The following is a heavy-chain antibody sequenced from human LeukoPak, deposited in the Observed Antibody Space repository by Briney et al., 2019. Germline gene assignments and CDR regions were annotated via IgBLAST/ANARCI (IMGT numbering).Heavy chain of an antibody. CDR2: IIPILGIA. Sequence: GSSVKVSCKASGGTFSSYAISWVRQAPGQGLEWMGRIIPILGIANYAQKFQGRVTITADKSPSTAYMELSSLRSEDTAVYYCAVCTGGGSFNWFDPWGQGTLVTVSS. V-gene: IGHV1-69*04. CDR1: GGTFSSYA. D-gene: IGHD2-15*01. J-gene: IGHJ5*02. CDR3: AVCTGGGSFNWFDP.